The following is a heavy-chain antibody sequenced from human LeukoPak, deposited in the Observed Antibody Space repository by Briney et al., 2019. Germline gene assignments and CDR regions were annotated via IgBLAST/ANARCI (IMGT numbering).Heavy chain of an antibody. D-gene: IGHD3-3*01. CDR1: GGSVSSGSYY. Sequence: SETLSLTCTVSGGSVSSGSYYWSWIRQPPGKGLEWIGYIYYSGSTNYNPSLKSRVTISVDTSKNQFSLKLSSVTAADTAVYYCARAPTYDFWSGYYVYYGMDVRGQGTTVTVSS. CDR2: IYYSGST. J-gene: IGHJ6*02. CDR3: ARAPTYDFWSGYYVYYGMDV. V-gene: IGHV4-61*01.